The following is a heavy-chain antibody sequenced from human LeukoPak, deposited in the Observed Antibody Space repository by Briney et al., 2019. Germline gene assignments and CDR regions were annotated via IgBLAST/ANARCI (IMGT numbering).Heavy chain of an antibody. CDR1: GGTFISYA. D-gene: IGHD1-1*01. CDR2: IIPISGTA. CDR3: ARDWRTGTTGGY. Sequence: GSSVKVSCKASGGTFISYAISWVRQAPGQGREWMGGIIPISGTANYAQKFQGRVTITTDESTSTAYMELSSLRSEDTAVYYCARDWRTGTTGGYWGQGTPVTVSS. J-gene: IGHJ4*02. V-gene: IGHV1-69*05.